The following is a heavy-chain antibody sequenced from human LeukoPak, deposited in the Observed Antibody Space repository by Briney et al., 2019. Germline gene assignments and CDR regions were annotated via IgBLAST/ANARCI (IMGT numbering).Heavy chain of an antibody. CDR3: AKDGHCSSPSCSVHDF. CDR2: ISYDGSNK. CDR1: GFTFSSYG. Sequence: GRSLRLSCAASGFTFSSYGMHWVRQAPGKGLEWVAVISYDGSNKYYADSVKGRFTISRDNSKNTLYLQMNSLRAEDTAVYYCAKDGHCSSPSCSVHDFWGQGTLVTVSS. J-gene: IGHJ4*02. D-gene: IGHD2-2*01. V-gene: IGHV3-30*18.